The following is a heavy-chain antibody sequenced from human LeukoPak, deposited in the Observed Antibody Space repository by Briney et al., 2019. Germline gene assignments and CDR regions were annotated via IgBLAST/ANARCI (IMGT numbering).Heavy chain of an antibody. V-gene: IGHV4-59*01. J-gene: IGHJ4*02. CDR2: IYYSGST. CDR3: ARGGGDYEFDY. D-gene: IGHD4-17*01. Sequence: SETLSLTCTVSGGSISSYYWSWIRQPPGKGLEWIGYIYYSGSTNYNPSLKSRVTISVDTSKNQFSLKLSSVTAADTAVYYCARGGGDYEFDYWGQGALVTVSS. CDR1: GGSISSYY.